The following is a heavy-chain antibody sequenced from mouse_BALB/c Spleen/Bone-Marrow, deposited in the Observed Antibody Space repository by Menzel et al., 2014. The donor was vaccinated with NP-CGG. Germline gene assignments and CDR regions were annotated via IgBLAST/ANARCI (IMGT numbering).Heavy chain of an antibody. CDR1: GYTFTSYW. J-gene: IGHJ2*01. D-gene: IGHD1-1*01. CDR3: ARLTTVVPYDY. CDR2: INPSTGYT. Sequence: QVQLQQPGAELAKPGASVKMSCKASGYTFTSYWMHWVKQRPGQGLEWIGYINPSTGYTEYNQKFKDKATLTADKSSSTAYMQLSSLTSEDSAVYYCARLTTVVPYDYWGQGTTLTVSS. V-gene: IGHV1-7*01.